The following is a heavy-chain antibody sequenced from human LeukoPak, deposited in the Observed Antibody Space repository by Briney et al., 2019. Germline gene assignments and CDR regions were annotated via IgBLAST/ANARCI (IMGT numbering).Heavy chain of an antibody. CDR3: ARDGIGGSYFY. J-gene: IGHJ4*02. Sequence: PGRSLRLSCAASGFTFSSYWMHWVSQAPGKGLVWVARINTDGSTTSYSESVKGRFTISRDNAKNTLYVLMNSLRAEDTAVYYCARDGIGGSYFYWGQGTLVTVSS. CDR1: GFTFSSYW. CDR2: INTDGSTT. D-gene: IGHD1-26*01. V-gene: IGHV3-74*01.